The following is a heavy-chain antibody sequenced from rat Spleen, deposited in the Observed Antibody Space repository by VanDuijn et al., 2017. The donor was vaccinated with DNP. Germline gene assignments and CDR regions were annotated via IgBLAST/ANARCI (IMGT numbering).Heavy chain of an antibody. CDR2: ISYEGSST. D-gene: IGHD3-7*01. J-gene: IGHJ2*01. V-gene: IGHV5-22*01. Sequence: EVQLVESGGDLVQPGRSLTLSCAASGFTFSDFYMAWVRQAPQKGLEWIASISYEGSSTYYGDSVKGRFTISRDNAKSTLYLQMNSLRSEDTATYYCAREVYCYFDKWSQGVIVTVSS. CDR1: GFTFSDFY. CDR3: AREVYCYFDK.